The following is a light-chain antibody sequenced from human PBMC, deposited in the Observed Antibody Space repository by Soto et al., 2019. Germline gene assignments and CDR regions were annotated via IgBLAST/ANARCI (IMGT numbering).Light chain of an antibody. CDR2: DVS. J-gene: IGLJ1*01. Sequence: QSALTQPASVSGSPGQSITISCTGTSSDVGGYNYVSWYQQYPGKAPKLMIFDVSNRPSGVSDRFSGSKSGDTASLTISGLQAEEEDDYYCSSYTGSGKDVFGTGTKVTVL. CDR1: SSDVGGYNY. V-gene: IGLV2-14*01. CDR3: SSYTGSGKDV.